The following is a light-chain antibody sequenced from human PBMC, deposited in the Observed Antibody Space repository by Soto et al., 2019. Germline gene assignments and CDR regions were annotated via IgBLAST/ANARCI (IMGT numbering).Light chain of an antibody. CDR3: CSYAGSSTLHV. CDR2: EVS. Sequence: QSALTQPASVSGSPGQSITISCTGTCSDVGSYNLVSWYQQHPGKAPKLMIYEVSERPSGVSNRFSGPKSGNTASLTISGLPADDASDYRCCSYAGSSTLHVFGTGTKVTVL. V-gene: IGLV2-23*02. CDR1: CSDVGSYNL. J-gene: IGLJ1*01.